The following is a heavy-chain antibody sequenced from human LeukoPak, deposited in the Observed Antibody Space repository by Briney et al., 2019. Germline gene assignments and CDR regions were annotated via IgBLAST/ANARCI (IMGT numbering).Heavy chain of an antibody. CDR2: IIPIFGTA. J-gene: IGHJ1*01. CDR3: ARDGDYYDSSGYYSVQH. D-gene: IGHD3-22*01. Sequence: RASVKVSCKASGGTFSSYAISWVRQAPGQGLEWMGGIIPIFGTANYAQKLQGRVTITTDESTSTAYMELSSLRSEDTAVYYCARDGDYYDSSGYYSVQHWGQGTLVTVSS. V-gene: IGHV1-69*05. CDR1: GGTFSSYA.